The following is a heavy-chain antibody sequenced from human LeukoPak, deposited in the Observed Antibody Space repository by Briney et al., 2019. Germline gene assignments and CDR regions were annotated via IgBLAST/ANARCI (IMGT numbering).Heavy chain of an antibody. J-gene: IGHJ4*02. CDR1: GFTFSDYY. V-gene: IGHV3-11*01. CDR3: ARLPNYYFDY. Sequence: GGSLRLSCAASGFTFSDYYMSWIRQAPGKGLEWVSYISGNGNIIYYADSVKGRSTISRDNAKNTLFLQMNSLRAEDTALYYCARLPNYYFDYWDQGTLVTVFS. D-gene: IGHD5-24*01. CDR2: ISGNGNII.